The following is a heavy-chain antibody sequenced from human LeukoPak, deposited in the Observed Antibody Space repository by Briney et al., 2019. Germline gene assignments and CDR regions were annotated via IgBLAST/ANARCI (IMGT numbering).Heavy chain of an antibody. J-gene: IGHJ5*02. CDR2: IIPIFGTA. V-gene: IGHV1-69*13. Sequence: SVKVSCKASGYTFTGYYMHWVRQAPGQGLEWMGGIIPIFGTANYAQKFQGRVTITADESTSTAYMELSSLRSEDTAVYYCARGAGDDSSAPGWFDPWGQGTLVTVSS. CDR1: GYTFTGYY. CDR3: ARGAGDDSSAPGWFDP. D-gene: IGHD3-22*01.